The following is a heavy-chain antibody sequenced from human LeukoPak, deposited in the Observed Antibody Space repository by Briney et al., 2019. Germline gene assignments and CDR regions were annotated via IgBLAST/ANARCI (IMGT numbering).Heavy chain of an antibody. CDR1: GFTFSSYA. Sequence: GGSLRLSCAASGFTFSSYAMSWVRQAPGKGLEWVSAISGSGGSTYYADSVKGRFTISRDNSKNTLYLQMNSLRAEDTAVYYCASGRYGDYGLEAFDIWGQGTMVTVSS. D-gene: IGHD4-17*01. V-gene: IGHV3-23*01. CDR2: ISGSGGST. J-gene: IGHJ3*02. CDR3: ASGRYGDYGLEAFDI.